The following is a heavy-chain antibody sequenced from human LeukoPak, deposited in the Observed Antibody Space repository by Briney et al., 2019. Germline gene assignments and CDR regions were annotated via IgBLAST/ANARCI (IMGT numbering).Heavy chain of an antibody. Sequence: GGSLRLSCAASGFTFSSYAMSWVRQAPGKGLEWVSAISGSGGSTYYADSVKGRFTISRDNSINTLYLQMNSLRVEDTALYYCAKVRSYLSTPFDYWGQGTLVTASS. CDR2: ISGSGGST. D-gene: IGHD3-16*02. J-gene: IGHJ4*02. CDR1: GFTFSSYA. CDR3: AKVRSYLSTPFDY. V-gene: IGHV3-23*01.